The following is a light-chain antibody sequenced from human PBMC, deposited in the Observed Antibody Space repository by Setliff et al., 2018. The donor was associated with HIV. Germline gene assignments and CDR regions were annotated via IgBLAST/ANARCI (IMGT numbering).Light chain of an antibody. V-gene: IGLV2-14*01. CDR1: SSDVGGYNY. CDR3: SPYTIRNTLL. Sequence: QSALTQPASVSGSPGQSITISCTGTSSDVGGYNYVSWYQQHPGKAPKLIIYEVSNRPSGISNRFSGSKSGNTASLTISGLQPEDEADYYCSPYTIRNTLLFGTGTKVTVL. J-gene: IGLJ1*01. CDR2: EVS.